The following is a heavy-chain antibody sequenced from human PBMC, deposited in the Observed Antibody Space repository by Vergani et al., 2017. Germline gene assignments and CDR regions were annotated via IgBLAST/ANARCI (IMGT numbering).Heavy chain of an antibody. V-gene: IGHV4-61*02. CDR3: AGEMRWYQLPWNYYYYMDV. Sequence: QVQLQESGPGLVKPSQTLSLTCTVSGGSISSGSHYWSWIRQPAGKGLEWIGRSYTSGSTNYNPTLKSRVTMSVDTSKNQFSLKLSSVTAADTAVYYCAGEMRWYQLPWNYYYYMDVWGKGTTVTVSS. CDR2: SYTSGST. D-gene: IGHD2-2*01. J-gene: IGHJ6*03. CDR1: GGSISSGSHY.